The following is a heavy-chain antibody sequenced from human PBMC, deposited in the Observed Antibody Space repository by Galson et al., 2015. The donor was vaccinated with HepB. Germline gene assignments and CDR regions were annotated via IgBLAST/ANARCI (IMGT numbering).Heavy chain of an antibody. CDR2: MNPNSGNT. Sequence: SVKVSCKASGSTFTSYDINWVRQATGQGLEWMGWMNPNSGNTGYAQKFQGRVTMTRNTSISTAYMELSSLRSEDTAVYYCARGSIAVAGNFDYWGQGTLVTVSS. J-gene: IGHJ4*02. V-gene: IGHV1-8*01. CDR3: ARGSIAVAGNFDY. D-gene: IGHD6-19*01. CDR1: GSTFTSYD.